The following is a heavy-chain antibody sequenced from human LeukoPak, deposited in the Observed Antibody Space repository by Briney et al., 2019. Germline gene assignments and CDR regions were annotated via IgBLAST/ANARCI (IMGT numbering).Heavy chain of an antibody. Sequence: SETLSLTCTVPGGSISSSSYYWGWIRQPPGKGLEGIVSIYYSGTTYYNPSLKGRVTISVDTSKNQFTRKLSSMTAADTAVYYCARHVKGNYYDSIGAPYYYYNYMDVWGKGTTVTISS. D-gene: IGHD3-22*01. J-gene: IGHJ6*03. CDR2: IYYSGTT. CDR3: ARHVKGNYYDSIGAPYYYYNYMDV. CDR1: GGSISSSSYY. V-gene: IGHV4-39*01.